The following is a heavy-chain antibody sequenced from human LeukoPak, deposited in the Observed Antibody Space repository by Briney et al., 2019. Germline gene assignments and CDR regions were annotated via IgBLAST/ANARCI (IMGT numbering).Heavy chain of an antibody. CDR3: ARGPDYDILADYFDY. D-gene: IGHD3-9*01. CDR1: GFTFSNYA. V-gene: IGHV3-30*04. J-gene: IGHJ4*02. CDR2: ISYDGSNK. Sequence: PGRSLRLSCAASGFTFSNYALHWVRQAPGKGLEWVAAISYDGSNKFYADSVRGRFTISRDNSKNTLFLQMNSLRPEDTAVYYCARGPDYDILADYFDYWGQGTLVTVSS.